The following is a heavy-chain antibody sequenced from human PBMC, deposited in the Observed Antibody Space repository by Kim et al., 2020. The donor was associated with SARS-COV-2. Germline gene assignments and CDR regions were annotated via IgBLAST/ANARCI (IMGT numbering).Heavy chain of an antibody. D-gene: IGHD3-3*01. CDR3: ARDFAFWSGYYNYYYYGMDV. V-gene: IGHV3-21*01. CDR2: ISSSSYI. CDR1: GFTFSSYS. Sequence: GGSLRLSCAASGFTFSSYSMNWVRQAPGKGLEWVSSISSSSYIYYADSVKGRFTISRDNAKNSLYLQMNSLRAEDTAVYYCARDFAFWSGYYNYYYYGMDVWGQGTTVTVSS. J-gene: IGHJ6*02.